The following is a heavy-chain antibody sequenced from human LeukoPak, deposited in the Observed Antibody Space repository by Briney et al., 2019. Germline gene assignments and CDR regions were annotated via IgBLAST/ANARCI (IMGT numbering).Heavy chain of an antibody. CDR3: ARDQGYCSSTSCYATIYYYYGMDV. V-gene: IGHV1-2*02. CDR2: INPNSGGT. Sequence: ASVKVSFKASGYTFTGYYMHWVRQAPGQGLEWMGWINPNSGGTNYAQKFQGRVTMTRDTSISTAYMELSRLRSDDTAVYYCARDQGYCSSTSCYATIYYYYGMDVWGQGTTVTVSS. D-gene: IGHD2-2*01. J-gene: IGHJ6*02. CDR1: GYTFTGYY.